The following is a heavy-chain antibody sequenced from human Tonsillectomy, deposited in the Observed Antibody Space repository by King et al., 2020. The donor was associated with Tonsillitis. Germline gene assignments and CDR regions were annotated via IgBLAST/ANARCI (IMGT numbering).Heavy chain of an antibody. CDR1: GGSSGSYY. J-gene: IGHJ4*02. D-gene: IGHD7-27*01. CDR2: IHFSGST. Sequence: LQLQESGPGLVKPSETLSLTCTVAGGSSGSYYWSWIRQPAGKGLEWIGRIHFSGSTNYNPSLKTRVTMSVDTYKKQFSLKLNSVTAADPAVYYCARLSGDNGLDSWGQGTLVTVSS. V-gene: IGHV4-4*07. CDR3: ARLSGDNGLDS.